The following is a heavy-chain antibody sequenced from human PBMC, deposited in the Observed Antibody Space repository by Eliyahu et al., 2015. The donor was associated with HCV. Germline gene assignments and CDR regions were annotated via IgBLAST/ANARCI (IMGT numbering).Heavy chain of an antibody. J-gene: IGHJ4*02. Sequence: QVQLVQSGAEVKKPGASVKVSCKASGYXFTGYYXHWVRQAPGQGLEWMGWINPNSGGTNYAQKFQGRVTMTRDTSISTAYMELSRLRSDDTAVYYCARTSSGYDYGGHDYVCGSQLFWGQGTLVTVSS. D-gene: IGHD3-16*01. V-gene: IGHV1-2*02. CDR1: GYXFTGYY. CDR3: ARTSSGYDYGGHDYVCGSQLF. CDR2: INPNSGGT.